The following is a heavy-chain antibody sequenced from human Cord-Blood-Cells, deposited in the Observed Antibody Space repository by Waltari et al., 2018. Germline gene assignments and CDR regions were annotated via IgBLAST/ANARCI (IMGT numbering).Heavy chain of an antibody. CDR1: GFTVSTYA. Sequence: EVQLLESGGGLVQPGGSLRLSCAASGFTVSTYAMSWVRRAPGKGLEWVSAISGSGGSTYYADSVKGRFTISRDNSKNTLYLQMNSLRAEDTAVYYCAKATRIREAFDIWGQGTMVTVSS. J-gene: IGHJ3*02. CDR2: ISGSGGST. CDR3: AKATRIREAFDI. D-gene: IGHD3-22*01. V-gene: IGHV3-23*01.